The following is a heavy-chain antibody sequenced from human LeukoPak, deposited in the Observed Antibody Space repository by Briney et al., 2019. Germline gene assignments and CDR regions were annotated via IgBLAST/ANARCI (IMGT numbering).Heavy chain of an antibody. Sequence: GRSLRLSCAASGFTFSSYAMHWVRQAPGKGLEWVAVISYDGSNKYYADSVKGRFTISRDNSKNTLYLQMNSLRAEDTAVYYCARDGVLDYWGQGTLVTVSS. CDR1: GFTFSSYA. CDR3: ARDGVLDY. J-gene: IGHJ4*02. V-gene: IGHV3-30-3*01. CDR2: ISYDGSNK. D-gene: IGHD1-1*01.